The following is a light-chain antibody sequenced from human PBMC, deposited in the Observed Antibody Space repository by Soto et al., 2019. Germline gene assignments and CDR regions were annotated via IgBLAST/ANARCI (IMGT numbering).Light chain of an antibody. CDR2: EVT. CDR1: SSDIGGYNM. CDR3: SSYPRAKTYV. V-gene: IGLV2-14*01. Sequence: SALTQPASVSGSPGQSITISCTGTSSDIGGYNMVSWYQQHPRKAPKLMIYEVTNRPSGISDRFSASKSGNTASLTISGLQAEDEGDYYCSSYPRAKTYVFGTGLKVTV. J-gene: IGLJ1*01.